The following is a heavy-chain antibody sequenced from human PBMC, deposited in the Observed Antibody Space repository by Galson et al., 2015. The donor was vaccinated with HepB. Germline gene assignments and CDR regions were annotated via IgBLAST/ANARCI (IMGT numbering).Heavy chain of an antibody. J-gene: IGHJ4*02. CDR3: ARSSHPQPFGGGYFDY. V-gene: IGHV1-18*01. CDR1: GYTFTSYG. Sequence: SVKVSCKASGYTFTSYGISWVRQAPGQGLEWMGWISAYNGNTNYAQKLQGRVTMTTDTSTSTAYMELRSLRSDDTAVYYCARSSHPQPFGGGYFDYWGQGTLVTVSS. CDR2: ISAYNGNT. D-gene: IGHD3-16*01.